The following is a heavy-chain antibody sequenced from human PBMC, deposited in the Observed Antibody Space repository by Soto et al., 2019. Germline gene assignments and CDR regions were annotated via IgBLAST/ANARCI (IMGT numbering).Heavy chain of an antibody. CDR2: IYYSGST. V-gene: IGHV4-39*01. D-gene: IGHD3-10*01. J-gene: IGHJ5*02. CDR1: GGSISSSSYY. CDR3: ASQSITMLRGVIVVWFDP. Sequence: LSLTCTVSGGSISSSSYYWGWIRQPPGKGLEWIGSIYYSGSTYYNPSLKSRVTISVDTSKNQFSLKLSSVTAADTAVYYCASQSITMLRGVIVVWFDPWGQGTLVTVSS.